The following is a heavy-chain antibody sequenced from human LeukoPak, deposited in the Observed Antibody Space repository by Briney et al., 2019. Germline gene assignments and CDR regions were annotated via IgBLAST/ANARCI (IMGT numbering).Heavy chain of an antibody. D-gene: IGHD3-22*01. J-gene: IGHJ4*02. Sequence: GASVKVSCKASGYTFTGYYMHWVRQAPGQGLEWMGWINPNSGGTNYAQKFQGRVTMTRDTSISTAYMELSRLRSDDTAVYYCARDLVSYDSSGLIDYWGQGTLVTVSS. CDR1: GYTFTGYY. V-gene: IGHV1-2*02. CDR2: INPNSGGT. CDR3: ARDLVSYDSSGLIDY.